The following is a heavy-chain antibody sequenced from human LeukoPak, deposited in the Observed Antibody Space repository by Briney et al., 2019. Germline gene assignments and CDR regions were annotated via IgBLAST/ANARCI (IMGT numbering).Heavy chain of an antibody. V-gene: IGHV4-59*01. Sequence: SETLSLTCTVSGGSISSFYWSWIRQPPGKGLEWIGYISYSGSTNYSPSLKSRVIISVDTSKNQFSLRLSSVTAADTAVYYCARGDVWFGEFYIDYWGQGTLVTVSS. CDR1: GGSISSFY. D-gene: IGHD3-10*01. J-gene: IGHJ4*02. CDR3: ARGDVWFGEFYIDY. CDR2: ISYSGST.